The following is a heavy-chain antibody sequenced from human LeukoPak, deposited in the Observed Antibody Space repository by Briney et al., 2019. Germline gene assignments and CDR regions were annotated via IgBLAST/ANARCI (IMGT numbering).Heavy chain of an antibody. CDR2: IYTSGST. D-gene: IGHD6-19*01. V-gene: IGHV4-61*02. CDR1: GGSISSGSYY. Sequence: SETLFLTCTVSGGSISSGSYYWSWIRQPAGKGLEWIGRIYTSGSTNYNPSLKSRVTISVDTSKNQFSLKLSSVTAADTAVYYCARAYVRIAVAGTLNWFDPWGQGTLVTVSS. CDR3: ARAYVRIAVAGTLNWFDP. J-gene: IGHJ5*02.